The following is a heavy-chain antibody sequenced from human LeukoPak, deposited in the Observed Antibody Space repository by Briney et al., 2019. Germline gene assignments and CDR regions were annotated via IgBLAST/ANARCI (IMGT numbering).Heavy chain of an antibody. Sequence: ASVKVSCKPSGYTFTNYDINWVRQATGQGLEWMGWMNPSSGNTGYAQKFQGRVAMTRNTSISTAYMELSSLRSDDTAAYYCARGYGYGVTNGQYYFDYWGLGTLVTVSS. CDR1: GYTFTNYD. V-gene: IGHV1-8*01. J-gene: IGHJ4*02. CDR2: MNPSSGNT. CDR3: ARGYGYGVTNGQYYFDY. D-gene: IGHD4-17*01.